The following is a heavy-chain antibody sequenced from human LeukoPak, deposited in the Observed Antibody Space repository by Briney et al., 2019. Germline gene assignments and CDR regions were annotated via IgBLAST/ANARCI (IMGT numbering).Heavy chain of an antibody. CDR3: TRHRSGGSQDDAFDI. CDR1: GFTFSSYW. Sequence: PGGSLRLSCAASGFTFSSYWMSWVRHAPGKGLEWVAYINQDGSEKNYADSVKGRFTVSRDNAKNSLFLEMNSLRVENTFMYYCTRHRSGGSQDDAFDIWGQGTMVTVSS. J-gene: IGHJ3*02. CDR2: INQDGSEK. V-gene: IGHV3-7*01. D-gene: IGHD2-15*01.